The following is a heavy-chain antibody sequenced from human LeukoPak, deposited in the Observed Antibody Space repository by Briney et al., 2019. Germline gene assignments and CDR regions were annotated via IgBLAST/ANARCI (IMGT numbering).Heavy chain of an antibody. CDR1: GFTFDDYA. Sequence: GGSLRLSCAASGFTFDDYAMHWVRQAPGKGLEWVSGISWNSGSIGYADSVKGRFTISRDNAKNSLYLQMNSLRAEDTAVYYCARVPDGDYSYFDYWGQGTLVTVSS. J-gene: IGHJ4*02. CDR2: ISWNSGSI. CDR3: ARVPDGDYSYFDY. V-gene: IGHV3-9*01. D-gene: IGHD4-17*01.